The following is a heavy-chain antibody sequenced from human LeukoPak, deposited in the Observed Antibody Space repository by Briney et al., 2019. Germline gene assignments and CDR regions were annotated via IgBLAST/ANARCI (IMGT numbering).Heavy chain of an antibody. CDR3: AKGRGSRMYASSDS. D-gene: IGHD2-8*01. Sequence: PGGSLRLSCAASGFSFRSYAMSWVRQAPGKGLEWVSGISGSGGSTYYTDSVKGRFTISRDNSNNTAYLQMNSLRAEDTAVYFCAKGRGSRMYASSDSWGQGTLVTVSS. J-gene: IGHJ4*02. V-gene: IGHV3-23*01. CDR1: GFSFRSYA. CDR2: ISGSGGST.